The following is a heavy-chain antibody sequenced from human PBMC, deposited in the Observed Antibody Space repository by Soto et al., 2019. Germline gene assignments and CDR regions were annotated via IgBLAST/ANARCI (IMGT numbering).Heavy chain of an antibody. D-gene: IGHD6-19*01. J-gene: IGHJ6*02. Sequence: GESLKISCKGSGYSFTTYWIGWVRQLPGQGLEWMGVMFPGDSDTRYSPSFQGQVTMSADPSTNTAYLEWSSLKAADSAMYYCARVPNSSLGTMDVWGQGTTVTVSS. CDR1: GYSFTTYW. CDR3: ARVPNSSLGTMDV. CDR2: MFPGDSDT. V-gene: IGHV5-51*01.